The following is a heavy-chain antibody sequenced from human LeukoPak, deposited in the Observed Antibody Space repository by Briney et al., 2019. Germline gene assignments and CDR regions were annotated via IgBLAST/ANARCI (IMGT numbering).Heavy chain of an antibody. Sequence: GGSLRLSCVASGFRFTFHAMSWVRQAPGKGLEWLSSISGSGKNIYYADSVKGRFTISRDNAKNSLYLQMNSLRAEDTAVYYCARDRGYDILTGYYTAIDYWGQGTLVTVSS. CDR1: GFRFTFHA. CDR3: ARDRGYDILTGYYTAIDY. CDR2: ISGSGKNI. D-gene: IGHD3-9*01. V-gene: IGHV3-21*01. J-gene: IGHJ4*02.